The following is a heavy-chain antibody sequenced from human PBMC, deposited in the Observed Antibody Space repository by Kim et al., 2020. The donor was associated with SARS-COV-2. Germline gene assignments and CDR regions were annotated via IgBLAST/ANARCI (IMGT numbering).Heavy chain of an antibody. Sequence: STYSTPSLKSRVTISVDTSKNPFSLKVNSGTAADTAVYYCARGDGYNSDYWGQGTLVTVSS. D-gene: IGHD5-12*01. CDR2: ST. CDR3: ARGDGYNSDY. V-gene: IGHV4-31*02. J-gene: IGHJ4*02.